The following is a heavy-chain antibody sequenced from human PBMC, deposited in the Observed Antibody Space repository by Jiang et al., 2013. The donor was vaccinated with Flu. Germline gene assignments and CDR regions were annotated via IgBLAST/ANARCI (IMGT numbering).Heavy chain of an antibody. D-gene: IGHD3-16*01. CDR2: IYHTGSI. V-gene: IGHV4-59*08. CDR3: ASGGGSIGWFDP. J-gene: IGHJ5*02. Sequence: SWIRQPPGKGLEWIGYIYHTGSINYNPSLKSRVTISVDTSKNQFSLRLRSVTAADTAVYYCASGGGSIGWFDPWGQGTLVTVSS.